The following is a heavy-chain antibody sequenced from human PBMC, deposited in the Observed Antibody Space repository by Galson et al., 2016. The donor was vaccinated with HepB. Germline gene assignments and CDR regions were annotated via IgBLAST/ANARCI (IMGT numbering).Heavy chain of an antibody. V-gene: IGHV3-30*18. CDR3: AKEKYYRSSAFYY. CDR2: ISYEGSEK. CDR1: GFTFGDYG. J-gene: IGHJ4*02. Sequence: SLRLSCAASGFTFGDYGMHWVRQAPGKGLEWVAVISYEGSEKYFADSVKGRFTISRDNSNNTLFLHINSLKPEDTAVYFCAKEKYYRSSAFYYWGQGTLVTVSS. D-gene: IGHD6-6*01.